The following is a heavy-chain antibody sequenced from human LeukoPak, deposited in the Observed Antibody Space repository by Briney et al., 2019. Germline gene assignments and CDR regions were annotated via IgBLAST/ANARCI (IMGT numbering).Heavy chain of an antibody. CDR3: ARVFSVPYLLDS. D-gene: IGHD2/OR15-2a*01. CDR2: FFQSHRS. V-gene: IGHV4-38-2*01. J-gene: IGHJ4*02. CDR1: GHSTTRGCY. Sequence: PSETLSLTCATSGHSTTRGCYWAWFRQSPGMGPEWIATFFQSHRSFYNASLESRVTMSLDTSKSQFSLNLTSVTAADTAVYYCARVFSVPYLLDSWGRGTQVTVSS.